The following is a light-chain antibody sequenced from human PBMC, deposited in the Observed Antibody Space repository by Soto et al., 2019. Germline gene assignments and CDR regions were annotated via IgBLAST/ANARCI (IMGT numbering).Light chain of an antibody. CDR3: SSYTSSSVL. J-gene: IGLJ2*01. Sequence: QSALTQPASVSGSPGQSITISCTGTSSDVGVYNYVSWYQQHPGKAPKLMIYDVSNRPSGVSNRFSGSKSGNTASLTISGLQAEDEADYYCSSYTSSSVLFGGGTKLTVL. CDR1: SSDVGVYNY. V-gene: IGLV2-14*01. CDR2: DVS.